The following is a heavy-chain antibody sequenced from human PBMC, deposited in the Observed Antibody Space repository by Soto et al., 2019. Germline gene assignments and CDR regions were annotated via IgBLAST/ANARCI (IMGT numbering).Heavy chain of an antibody. D-gene: IGHD5-12*01. CDR3: ARLYSGYDSYYFDY. CDR2: ISYDGSNK. CDR1: GFTFSSYA. V-gene: IGHV3-30-3*01. J-gene: IGHJ4*02. Sequence: QVQLVESGGGVVQPGRSLRLSCAASGFTFSSYAMHWVRQAPGKGLEWVAVISYDGSNKYYADSVKGRFTISRDNSKNTRYLQMNSLRAEDTAVYYCARLYSGYDSYYFDYWGQGTLVTVSS.